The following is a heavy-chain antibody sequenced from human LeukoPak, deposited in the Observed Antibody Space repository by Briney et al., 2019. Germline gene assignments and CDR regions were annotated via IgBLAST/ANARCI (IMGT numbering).Heavy chain of an antibody. V-gene: IGHV3-33*01. CDR2: IWYDGSNK. CDR3: ARYGSGSYLNYYGMDV. J-gene: IGHJ6*02. D-gene: IGHD3-10*01. Sequence: PGGSLRLSCAASGFTFSSYGMHWVRQAPGKGLEWVAVIWYDGSNKYYADSVKGRFTISRDNSKNTLYLQMNRLRAEDTAVYYCARYGSGSYLNYYGMDVWGQGTTVTVSS. CDR1: GFTFSSYG.